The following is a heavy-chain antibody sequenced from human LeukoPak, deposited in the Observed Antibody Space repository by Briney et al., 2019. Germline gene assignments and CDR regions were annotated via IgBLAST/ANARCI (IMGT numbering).Heavy chain of an antibody. Sequence: GGSLRLSCAASGFTFSSYAMSWVRQAPGKGLEWVSVIYSGGTTYYADSVKGRFTISRDNSKNTLYLQMNSLRAEDTAVYYCAKRIAAAGSGPHWFDPWGQGTLVTVSS. V-gene: IGHV3-66*01. J-gene: IGHJ5*02. CDR1: GFTFSSYA. D-gene: IGHD6-13*01. CDR3: AKRIAAAGSGPHWFDP. CDR2: IYSGGTT.